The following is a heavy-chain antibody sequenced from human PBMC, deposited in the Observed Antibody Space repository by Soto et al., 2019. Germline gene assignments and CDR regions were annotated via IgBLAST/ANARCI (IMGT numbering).Heavy chain of an antibody. CDR2: IYYSGST. J-gene: IGHJ4*02. Sequence: PSETLSLTCTVSGGSISSSSYYWGWIRQPPGKGLEWIGSIYYSGSTYYNPSLKSRVTISVDTSKNQFSLKLSSVTAADTAVYYCARHRYGSGRFDYWGQGTLVTVSS. CDR1: GGSISSSSYY. D-gene: IGHD3-10*01. CDR3: ARHRYGSGRFDY. V-gene: IGHV4-39*01.